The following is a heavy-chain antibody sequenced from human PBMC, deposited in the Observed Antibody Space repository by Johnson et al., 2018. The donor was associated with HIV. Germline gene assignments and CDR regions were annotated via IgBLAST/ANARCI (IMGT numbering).Heavy chain of an antibody. CDR3: ATGPEYQLLWGADAFDI. Sequence: QVQLVESGGGVVQPGRSLRLSCAASGFTFSSYAMHWVRQAPGKGLEWVTVISYDGSNKYYADSVKGRFTISRDDSKNTLFLQMNSLKTEDTAVYYCATGPEYQLLWGADAFDIWGHGTMATVSS. J-gene: IGHJ3*02. CDR1: GFTFSSYA. D-gene: IGHD2-2*01. V-gene: IGHV3-30-3*01. CDR2: ISYDGSNK.